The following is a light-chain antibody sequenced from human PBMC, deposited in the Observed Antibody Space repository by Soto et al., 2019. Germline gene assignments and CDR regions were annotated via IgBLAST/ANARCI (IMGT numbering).Light chain of an antibody. Sequence: QAVVTQPASVSGSPGQSITISCTGTTTDAVSWYQLHPGKAPKLLIYAVSNRPSGVSDRFSGSKSGNTASLTISGLLLEDEADYYCSSYANSITWLFGGGTKLTVL. CDR3: SSYANSITWL. CDR1: TTDA. V-gene: IGLV2-14*01. J-gene: IGLJ3*02. CDR2: AVS.